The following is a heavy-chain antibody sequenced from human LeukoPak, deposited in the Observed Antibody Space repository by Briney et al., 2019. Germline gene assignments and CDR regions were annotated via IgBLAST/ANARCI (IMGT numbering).Heavy chain of an antibody. D-gene: IGHD6-19*01. V-gene: IGHV3-23*01. CDR2: ISGSGGST. CDR3: AKEQQWLVGYFDL. Sequence: GGSLRLSCAASGFTFSDYYMSWIRQAPGKGLEWVSAISGSGGSTYYADSVKGRFTISRDNSKNTLYLQMNSLRAEDTAVYYCAKEQQWLVGYFDLWGRGTLVTVSS. J-gene: IGHJ2*01. CDR1: GFTFSDYY.